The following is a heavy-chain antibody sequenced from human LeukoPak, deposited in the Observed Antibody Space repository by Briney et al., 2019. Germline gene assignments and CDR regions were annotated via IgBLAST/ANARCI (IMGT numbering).Heavy chain of an antibody. D-gene: IGHD3-16*01. CDR2: IYPGDSDT. Sequence: GESLKISCKASGYSFTSYWIGWVRQMPGKGLEWMGIIYPGDSDTRYSPSFQGQVTISADKSISTAYLQWISLKASDTAMYYCARHYYDYVWGSYGIDYWGQGTLVTVSS. V-gene: IGHV5-51*01. J-gene: IGHJ4*02. CDR3: ARHYYDYVWGSYGIDY. CDR1: GYSFTSYW.